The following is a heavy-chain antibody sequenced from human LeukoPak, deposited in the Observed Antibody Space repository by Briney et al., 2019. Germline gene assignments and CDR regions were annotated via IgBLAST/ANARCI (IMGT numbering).Heavy chain of an antibody. CDR1: GGSISSSSYY. CDR2: IYYSGST. D-gene: IGHD2/OR15-2a*01. CDR3: ARLLSPGWFDP. Sequence: SETLSLTCTVSGGSISSSSYYWGWIRQPPGKGLEWIGSIYYSGSTYYNPSLKSRVTISVDTSKNQFSLKLSSVTAADTAVYYCARLLSPGWFDPCGQGTLVTVSS. J-gene: IGHJ5*02. V-gene: IGHV4-39*01.